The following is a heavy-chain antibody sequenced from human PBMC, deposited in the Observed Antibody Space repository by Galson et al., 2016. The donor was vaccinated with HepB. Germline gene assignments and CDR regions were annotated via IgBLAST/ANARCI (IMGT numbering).Heavy chain of an antibody. CDR3: ARDPVYYGLPDGMDV. Sequence: SVKVSCKASGYSFTSYSVHWVRQAPGKRLEWMGWINPGKGNTEYSQTFQGRATITRETSASTVYVELIGLTAADTARYYCARDPVYYGLPDGMDVWGHGTTVIVSS. J-gene: IGHJ6*02. CDR2: INPGKGNT. V-gene: IGHV1-3*01. D-gene: IGHD3-3*01. CDR1: GYSFTSYS.